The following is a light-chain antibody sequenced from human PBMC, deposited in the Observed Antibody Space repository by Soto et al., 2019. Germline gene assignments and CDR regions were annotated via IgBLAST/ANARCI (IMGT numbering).Light chain of an antibody. V-gene: IGKV1-5*01. CDR2: DAS. CDR3: QQYGFS. CDR1: QSVSYW. J-gene: IGKJ3*01. Sequence: DIHMTQSPSTLSASVGDRVTITCRASQSVSYWLAWYQQKPGKAPKLLILDASTLESGVPSRFRGGGSGQEFTLTISGLQPDDFATYYCQQYGFSFGPGTKVEMK.